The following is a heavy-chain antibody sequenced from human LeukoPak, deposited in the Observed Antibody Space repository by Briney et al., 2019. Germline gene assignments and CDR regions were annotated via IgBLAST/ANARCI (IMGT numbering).Heavy chain of an antibody. CDR2: FDPEDGET. CDR3: ASDCSGGSCYSWPGG. J-gene: IGHJ4*02. D-gene: IGHD2-15*01. V-gene: IGHV1-24*01. Sequence: ASVKVSCKVSGYTLTELSMHWVRQAPGKGLEWMGGFDPEDGETIYAQKFQGRVTMTEDTSTDTAYMELSSPRSEDTAVYYCASDCSGGSCYSWPGGWGQGTLVTVSS. CDR1: GYTLTELS.